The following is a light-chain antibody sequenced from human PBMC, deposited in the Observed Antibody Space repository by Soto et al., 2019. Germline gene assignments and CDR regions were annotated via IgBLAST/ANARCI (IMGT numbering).Light chain of an antibody. CDR3: QTWGTGIHVV. CDR2: LDSDGSH. Sequence: QLVPTQSPSASASLGASVKLTCTLSSGHSSYAIAWHQQQPEKGPRYLMKLDSDGSHTKGDAIPDRFSGSSSGAERYLTISRLQSEDEADYYCQTWGTGIHVVFGGGTKLTVL. V-gene: IGLV4-69*01. CDR1: SGHSSYA. J-gene: IGLJ2*01.